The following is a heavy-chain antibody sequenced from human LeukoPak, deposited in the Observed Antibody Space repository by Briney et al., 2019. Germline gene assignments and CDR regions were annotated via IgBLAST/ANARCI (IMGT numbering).Heavy chain of an antibody. D-gene: IGHD1-26*01. Sequence: GGSLRLSCAASGFTFSSYGMHWVRQAPGKGLEWVAVISYDGSNKYYAGSVKGRFTISRDNSKNTLYLQMNSLRAEDTAVYYCAKDQAGATSPLDYWGQGTLVTVSS. J-gene: IGHJ4*02. CDR3: AKDQAGATSPLDY. CDR2: ISYDGSNK. V-gene: IGHV3-30*18. CDR1: GFTFSSYG.